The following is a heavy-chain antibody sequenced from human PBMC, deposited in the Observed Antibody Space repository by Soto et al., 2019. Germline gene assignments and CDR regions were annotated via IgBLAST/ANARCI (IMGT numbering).Heavy chain of an antibody. D-gene: IGHD4-17*01. J-gene: IGHJ2*01. CDR3: ARNNVGDYGAWYFDL. V-gene: IGHV1-69*02. Sequence: QVQLVQSGAEVKKPGSSVKVSCKASGGTFSSYTISWVRQAPGQGLEWMGRIIPILGIANYAQKFQGRVTITADKSTSTAYMELSSLRSEDTAVYYCARNNVGDYGAWYFDLWGRGTLVTVSS. CDR1: GGTFSSYT. CDR2: IIPILGIA.